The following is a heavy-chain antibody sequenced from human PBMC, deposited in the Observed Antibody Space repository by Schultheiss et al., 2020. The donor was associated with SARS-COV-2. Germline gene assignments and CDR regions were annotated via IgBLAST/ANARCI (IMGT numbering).Heavy chain of an antibody. D-gene: IGHD3-22*01. V-gene: IGHV1-69*06. Sequence: SVKVSCKASGGTFSSYAISWVRQAPGQGLEWMGGISPIFGTANYAQKFQGRVTITADKSTSTAYMELSSLRSEDTAVYYCARYYYDSSGYPYWGQGTLVTVSS. CDR3: ARYYYDSSGYPY. CDR2: ISPIFGTA. CDR1: GGTFSSYA. J-gene: IGHJ4*02.